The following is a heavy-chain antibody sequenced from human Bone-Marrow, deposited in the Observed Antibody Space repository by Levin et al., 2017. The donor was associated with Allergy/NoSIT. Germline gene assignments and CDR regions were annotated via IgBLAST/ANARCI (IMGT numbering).Heavy chain of an antibody. CDR1: GGRGRREG. D-gene: IGHD3-3*01. J-gene: IGHJ4*02. V-gene: IGHV3-7*01. CDR3: ARALLYYDFWS. Sequence: PGGSLRREGEEGGGRGRREGRRGGREVAGKGLDWVANIKQDGSEKYYVDSVKGRFTISRDNAKNSLYLQMNSLRAEDTAVYYCARALLYYDFWSGGQGTLVTVSS. CDR2: IKQDGSEK.